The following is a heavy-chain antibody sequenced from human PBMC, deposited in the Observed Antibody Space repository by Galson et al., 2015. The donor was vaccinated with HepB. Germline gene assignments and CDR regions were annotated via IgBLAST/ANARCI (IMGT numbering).Heavy chain of an antibody. V-gene: IGHV3-23*01. CDR3: AKLAYCGGDCYSGRYDY. J-gene: IGHJ4*02. CDR1: GFTFSSYA. Sequence: SLRLSCAASGFTFSSYAMSWVRQAPGKGLEWVSAISGSGGSTYYADSVKGRFTISRDNSKNTLYLQMNSLRAEDTAVYYCAKLAYCGGDCYSGRYDYWGQGTLVTVSS. CDR2: ISGSGGST. D-gene: IGHD2-21*02.